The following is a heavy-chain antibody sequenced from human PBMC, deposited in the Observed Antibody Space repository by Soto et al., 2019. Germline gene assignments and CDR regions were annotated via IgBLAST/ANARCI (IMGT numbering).Heavy chain of an antibody. D-gene: IGHD2-2*01. CDR3: ARDIGSYAYADGY. Sequence: SETLSLTCSVSGGSINSYWWSWIRQPAGKGLEWIGRVYSSGTTDYNPSLNSRATMSVETSKNQFSLKLTSVTAADTAVYYCARDIGSYAYADGYCRQVHPVPVSP. J-gene: IGHJ4*02. CDR1: GGSINSYW. V-gene: IGHV4-4*07. CDR2: VYSSGTT.